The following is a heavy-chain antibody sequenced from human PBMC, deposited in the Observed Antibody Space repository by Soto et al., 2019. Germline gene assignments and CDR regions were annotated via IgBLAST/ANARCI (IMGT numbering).Heavy chain of an antibody. J-gene: IGHJ6*02. CDR1: GFTFSSYA. Sequence: GGSLRLSCAASGFTFSSYAMSWVRQAPGKGLEWVSAISGSGGSTYYADSVKGRFTISRDNSKNTLYLQMNSLRAEDTAVYYCAKARRDYDFWSGYPAYYYYGMDVWGQGTTVTVSS. CDR2: ISGSGGST. D-gene: IGHD3-3*01. V-gene: IGHV3-23*01. CDR3: AKARRDYDFWSGYPAYYYYGMDV.